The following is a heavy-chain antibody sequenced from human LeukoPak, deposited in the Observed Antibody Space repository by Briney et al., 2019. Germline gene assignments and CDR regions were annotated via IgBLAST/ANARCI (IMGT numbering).Heavy chain of an antibody. CDR3: ARSWILKFDY. V-gene: IGHV4-34*01. Sequence: SETLSLTCSVSGESFSAYHWSWIRQPPGKGLEWIGEINHSGSTNYNPSLKSRVTISVDTSKNQFSLKLSSVTAADTAVYYCARSWILKFDYWGQGTLVTVSS. CDR1: GESFSAYH. D-gene: IGHD5-18*01. J-gene: IGHJ4*02. CDR2: INHSGST.